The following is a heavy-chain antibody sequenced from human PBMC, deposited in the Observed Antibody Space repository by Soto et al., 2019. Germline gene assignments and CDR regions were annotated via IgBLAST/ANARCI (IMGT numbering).Heavy chain of an antibody. D-gene: IGHD2-2*01. Sequence: PGGSLRLSCAASGFTFSSYAMCWVRQAPGKGLEWVSSISGSGSSIYYADSVKGRFTISRDNAKNSLSLQMNSLRAADTAVYYCARETSTGNYYMDVWGKGTTVTVSS. CDR1: GFTFSSYA. CDR2: ISGSGSSI. V-gene: IGHV3-48*01. J-gene: IGHJ6*03. CDR3: ARETSTGNYYMDV.